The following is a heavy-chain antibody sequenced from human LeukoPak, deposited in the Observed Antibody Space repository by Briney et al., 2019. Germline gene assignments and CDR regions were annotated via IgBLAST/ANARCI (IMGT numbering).Heavy chain of an antibody. D-gene: IGHD7-27*01. CDR3: ARNWGTDY. V-gene: IGHV3-74*01. CDR2: ISSGGSST. Sequence: GGSLRLSCAASGFTFSSYWMHWVRQAPGKGLVWVSRISSGGSSTTYADSMKGRFTISRDNAKSTLYLQMNSLRAEDTAVYYCARNWGTDYWGQGTLVTVSS. CDR1: GFTFSSYW. J-gene: IGHJ4*02.